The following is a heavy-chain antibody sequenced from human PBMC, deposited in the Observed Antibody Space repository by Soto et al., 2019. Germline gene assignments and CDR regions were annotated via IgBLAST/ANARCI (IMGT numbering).Heavy chain of an antibody. J-gene: IGHJ4*02. CDR3: AIEDGSRPQGAFDY. CDR1: GFTFSIYW. D-gene: IGHD3-16*01. V-gene: IGHV3-7*01. Sequence: EVQVVESGGGLVQPGGSLRLSCAASGFTFSIYWMTWVRQAPGKGLEWVANIKQDGSEKNYVDSVKGRFTISRDNAKNSLYLEMNSLRAEDTAVYYCAIEDGSRPQGAFDYWGQGTLVTVSS. CDR2: IKQDGSEK.